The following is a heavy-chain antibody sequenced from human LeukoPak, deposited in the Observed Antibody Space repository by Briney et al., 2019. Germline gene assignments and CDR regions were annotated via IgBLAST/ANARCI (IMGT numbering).Heavy chain of an antibody. D-gene: IGHD1-26*01. J-gene: IGHJ6*02. V-gene: IGHV4-34*01. Sequence: PSETLSLTCAVYGGSFSGYYWSWIRQPPGKGLEWIGEINHSGSTNYNPSLKSRVTISVDTSKNQFSLKLSSVTAADTAVYYCARSAGPGGGSGSYWPPYYYYGMDVWGQGTTVTVSS. CDR1: GGSFSGYY. CDR3: ARSAGPGGGSGSYWPPYYYYGMDV. CDR2: INHSGST.